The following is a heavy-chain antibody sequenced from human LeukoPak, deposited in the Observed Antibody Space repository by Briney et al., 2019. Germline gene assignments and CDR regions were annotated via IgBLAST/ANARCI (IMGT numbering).Heavy chain of an antibody. CDR1: GYTFTGYY. CDR2: INPNSGGT. J-gene: IGHJ4*02. CDR3: AREGNDFWSGYLNLNPPSPFDY. V-gene: IGHV1-2*02. D-gene: IGHD3-3*01. Sequence: ASVKVSCKASGYTFTGYYIHWVRQAPGQGLEWMGWINPNSGGTNYAQKFQGRVTMTRDTSISTAYMELSRLRSDDTAVYYCAREGNDFWSGYLNLNPPSPFDYWGQGTLVTVSS.